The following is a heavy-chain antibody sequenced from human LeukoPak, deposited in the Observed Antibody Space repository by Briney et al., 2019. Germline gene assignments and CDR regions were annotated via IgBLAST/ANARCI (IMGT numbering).Heavy chain of an antibody. V-gene: IGHV4-61*01. CDR3: ARVPYYDFWSGSFYYGMDV. J-gene: IGHJ6*02. D-gene: IGHD3-3*01. CDR2: IYYSGST. CDR1: GGSVSSDTYY. Sequence: SETLSLTCTVSGGSVSSDTYYWSWIRQPPGKGLECIGYIYYSGSTNYNPSLKSRVTISVDTSKNQFSLKLSSVTAADTAVYYCARVPYYDFWSGSFYYGMDVWGQGTTVTVSS.